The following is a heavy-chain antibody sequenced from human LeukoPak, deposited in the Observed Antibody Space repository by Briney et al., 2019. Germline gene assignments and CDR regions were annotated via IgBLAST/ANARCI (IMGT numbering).Heavy chain of an antibody. V-gene: IGHV4-39*07. D-gene: IGHD6-13*01. CDR2: IYYSGST. CDR3: ARGRIAPDAFDI. J-gene: IGHJ3*02. Sequence: PSETLSLTYTVSGGSISSSSYYWGWIRQPPGKGLEWIGSIYYSGSTYYNPSLKSRVTISVDTSKNQFSLKLSSVTAADTAVYYCARGRIAPDAFDIWGQGTMVTVSS. CDR1: GGSISSSSYY.